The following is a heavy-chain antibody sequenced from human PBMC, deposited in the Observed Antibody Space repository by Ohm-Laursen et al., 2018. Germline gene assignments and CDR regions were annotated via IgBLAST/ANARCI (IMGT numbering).Heavy chain of an antibody. V-gene: IGHV3-48*03. CDR2: ISSSGTTI. J-gene: IGHJ3*02. CDR3: ARDTFDSFDI. Sequence: SLRLSCAASGFTFSSYEMNWVRQAPGKGLEWVSYISSSGTTIYYADSVKGRFTISRDNAKNSLYLHMNSLRAEDTGVYYCARDTFDSFDIWGQGTMVTVSS. CDR1: GFTFSSYE.